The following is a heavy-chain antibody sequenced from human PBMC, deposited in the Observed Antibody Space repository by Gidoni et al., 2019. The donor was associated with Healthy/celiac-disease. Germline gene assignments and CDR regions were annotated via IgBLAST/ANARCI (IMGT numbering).Heavy chain of an antibody. CDR3: ARHIRGVIINGWFDP. J-gene: IGHJ5*02. D-gene: IGHD3-10*01. CDR1: GCSISSYY. V-gene: IGHV4-59*08. CDR2: IYYSGST. Sequence: QVQLQESGPGLVKPSETLSLTCTVSGCSISSYYWSWIRQPPGKGLEWIGYIYYSGSTNYNPSLKSRVTISVDTSKNQFSLKLSSVTAADTAVYYCARHIRGVIINGWFDPWGQGTLVTVSS.